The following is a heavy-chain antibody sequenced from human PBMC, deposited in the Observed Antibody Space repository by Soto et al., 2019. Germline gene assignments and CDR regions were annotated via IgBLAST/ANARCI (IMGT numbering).Heavy chain of an antibody. Sequence: GGSLRLSCAASGFTVSSNYMSWVRQAPGKGLEWVSVIYSGGSTYYADSVKGRFTISRDNSKNTLYLQMNSLRAEDTAVYYCARAELFVDTAMEFDYWGQGTLVTVSS. CDR3: ARAELFVDTAMEFDY. CDR2: IYSGGST. J-gene: IGHJ4*02. D-gene: IGHD5-18*01. V-gene: IGHV3-53*01. CDR1: GFTVSSNY.